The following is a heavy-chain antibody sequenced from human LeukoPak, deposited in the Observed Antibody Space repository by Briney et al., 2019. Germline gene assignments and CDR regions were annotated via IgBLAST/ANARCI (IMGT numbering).Heavy chain of an antibody. CDR1: GLTFSSYA. J-gene: IGHJ6*02. V-gene: IGHV3-23*01. CDR3: AKELVFRGGYMDV. Sequence: GGSLRLSCAASGLTFSSYAMSWVRQAPGKGLEWVSDINAGGGTTYYAGSVKGRFTISRDNSKNTLYLQMNSLRGEDTAVYYCAKELVFRGGYMDVWGQGTTVTVSS. D-gene: IGHD3-10*01. CDR2: INAGGGTT.